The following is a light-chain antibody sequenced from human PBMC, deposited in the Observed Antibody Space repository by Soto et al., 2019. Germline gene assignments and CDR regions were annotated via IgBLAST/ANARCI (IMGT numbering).Light chain of an antibody. J-gene: IGLJ2*01. V-gene: IGLV1-40*01. CDR3: QSYDSSLSGSV. CDR1: SSNIGAGYD. CDR2: GNS. Sequence: QSVLTQPPSVSGAPGQRVTISCTGSSSNIGAGYDVHWYQQLPGTAPKLLIYGNSNRPSGVPDRFSGSKSGTSASLAITWLQAEDEAEYYCQSYDSSLSGSVFGGGTQLTVL.